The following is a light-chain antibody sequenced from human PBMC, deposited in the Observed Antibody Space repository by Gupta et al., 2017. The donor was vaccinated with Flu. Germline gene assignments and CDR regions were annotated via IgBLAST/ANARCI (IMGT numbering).Light chain of an antibody. CDR2: DAS. V-gene: IGKV1-33*01. CDR3: QQDDNLPLT. Sequence: DIQMTQSPSSLSASVGDRVTITCQASQDISNYLNWYQQKPGKAPKLLIYDASNLETGVPSRFSGSGSGTDFTFTISSLQPEDIATYYCQQDDNLPLTFGGGTKVEIE. CDR1: QDISNY. J-gene: IGKJ4*01.